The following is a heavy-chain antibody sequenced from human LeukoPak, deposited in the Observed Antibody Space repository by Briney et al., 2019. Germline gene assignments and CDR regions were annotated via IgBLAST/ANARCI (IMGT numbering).Heavy chain of an antibody. J-gene: IGHJ6*03. CDR3: ARVNPLRFLEWSSSLEDPNPYYYYYMDV. CDR1: SGSISSGSYY. Sequence: SETLSLTCTVSSGSISSGSYYWSWIRQPAGKGLEWIGRIYTSGSTNYNPSLKSRVTMSVDTSKNQFSLKLSSVTAADTAVYYCARVNPLRFLEWSSSLEDPNPYYYYYMDVWGKGTTVTVSS. D-gene: IGHD3-3*01. CDR2: IYTSGST. V-gene: IGHV4-61*02.